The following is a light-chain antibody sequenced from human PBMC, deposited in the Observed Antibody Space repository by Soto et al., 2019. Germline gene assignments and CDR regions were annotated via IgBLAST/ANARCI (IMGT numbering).Light chain of an antibody. CDR2: EDN. Sequence: NFMLTQPHSVSESPGKTVIIYCTRSSGSIASNYVQWYQQRPGSSPTTVIYEDNHRPSGVPDRFSGSIDSSSNSASLTISGLETEDEADYYGQSYDATNQVFGGGTKLTVL. CDR3: QSYDATNQV. J-gene: IGLJ3*02. CDR1: SGSIASNY. V-gene: IGLV6-57*01.